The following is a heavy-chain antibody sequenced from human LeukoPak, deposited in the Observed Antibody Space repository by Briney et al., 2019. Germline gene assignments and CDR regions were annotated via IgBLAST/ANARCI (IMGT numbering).Heavy chain of an antibody. D-gene: IGHD1-14*01. CDR1: GGSTSSYY. CDR2: IYYSGST. V-gene: IGHV4-59*01. CDR3: ARDLTEDDAFDI. Sequence: SETLSLTCTVSGGSTSSYYWSWIRQPPGKGLEWIGYIYYSGSTNYNPSLKSRVTISVDTSKNQFSLKLSSVTAADTAVYYCARDLTEDDAFDIWGQGTMVTVSS. J-gene: IGHJ3*02.